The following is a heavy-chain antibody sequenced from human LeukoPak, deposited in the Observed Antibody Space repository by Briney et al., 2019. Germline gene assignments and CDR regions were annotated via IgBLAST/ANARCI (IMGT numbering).Heavy chain of an antibody. J-gene: IGHJ4*02. D-gene: IGHD3-3*01. CDR2: INPNSGGT. CDR3: ARDGYYDFWSGYYTLIDY. V-gene: IGHV1-2*02. Sequence: ASVKVSCKASGYTFTSYGISWVRQAPGQGLEWMGWINPNSGGTNYAQKFQGRVTMTRDTSISTAYMELSRLRSDDTAVYYCARDGYYDFWSGYYTLIDYWGQGTLVTVSS. CDR1: GYTFTSYG.